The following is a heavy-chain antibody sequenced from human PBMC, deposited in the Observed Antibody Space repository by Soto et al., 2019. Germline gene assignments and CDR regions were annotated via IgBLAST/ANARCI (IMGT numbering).Heavy chain of an antibody. Sequence: SETLSLTCTVSGGSISSYYWSWIRQPPGKGLEWIGYIYYSGSTNYNPSLKSRVTISVDTSKNQFSLKLSSVTAADTAVYYCARLVWFGEFGYYYYYMDVWGKGTTVTVSS. D-gene: IGHD3-10*01. J-gene: IGHJ6*03. CDR3: ARLVWFGEFGYYYYYMDV. V-gene: IGHV4-59*08. CDR1: GGSISSYY. CDR2: IYYSGST.